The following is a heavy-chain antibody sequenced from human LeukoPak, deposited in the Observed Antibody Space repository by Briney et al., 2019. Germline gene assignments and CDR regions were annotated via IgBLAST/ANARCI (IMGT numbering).Heavy chain of an antibody. V-gene: IGHV1-46*01. CDR3: AREGGIAAAGYYYGMDV. D-gene: IGHD6-13*01. Sequence: PLASVKVSCKASGYTFTSYYMHWVRQAPGQGLEWMGIINPSGGSTSYAQKFQGRVTMTRDTSTGTVYMELSSLRSEDTAVYYCAREGGIAAAGYYYGMDVWGQGTTVTVSS. CDR1: GYTFTSYY. CDR2: INPSGGST. J-gene: IGHJ6*02.